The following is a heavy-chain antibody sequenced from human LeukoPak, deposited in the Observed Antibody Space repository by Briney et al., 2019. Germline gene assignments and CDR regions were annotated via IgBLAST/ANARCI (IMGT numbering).Heavy chain of an antibody. CDR3: ASPYDYGDHYLDSLDI. D-gene: IGHD4-17*01. Sequence: GASVKVSCKASGVTFSSFAVSWVRQAPGQGLEWMGRIIPIFGTANYAQRFQGRVTISADNSLSTAYMELSSLRSEDTAVYYCASPYDYGDHYLDSLDIWGQGTMVTVSS. V-gene: IGHV1-69*06. CDR2: IIPIFGTA. CDR1: GVTFSSFA. J-gene: IGHJ3*02.